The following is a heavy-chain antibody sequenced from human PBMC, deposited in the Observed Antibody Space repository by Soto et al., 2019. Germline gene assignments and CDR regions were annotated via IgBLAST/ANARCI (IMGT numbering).Heavy chain of an antibody. V-gene: IGHV3-23*01. Sequence: GGSLRLSCAASGFTFSTYTMSWVRQAPGKGLEWVSSISGGGDSPSYADSVQGRFTISRDNPKNTLYLQMNSLRAEHTALYYFAKARCSTANCYVHDYWGQGTLVTVS. CDR3: AKARCSTANCYVHDY. J-gene: IGHJ4*02. CDR1: GFTFSTYT. CDR2: ISGGGDSP. D-gene: IGHD2-2*01.